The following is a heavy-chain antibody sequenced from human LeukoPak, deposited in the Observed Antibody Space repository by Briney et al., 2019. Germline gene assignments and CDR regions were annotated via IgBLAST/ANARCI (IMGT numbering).Heavy chain of an antibody. J-gene: IGHJ5*02. D-gene: IGHD3/OR15-3a*01. CDR2: ILDSGEA. Sequence: GGSLRLSCAVSGFRVSDYYMSWVRQAPGKGLEWVGLILDSGEAYYADFARGRFAISRDDSENTLYLQMNSLRVEDTAVYFCARDRAANQDWVEFDPWGQGTPVIVSS. CDR3: ARDRAANQDWVEFDP. CDR1: GFRVSDYY. V-gene: IGHV3-66*03.